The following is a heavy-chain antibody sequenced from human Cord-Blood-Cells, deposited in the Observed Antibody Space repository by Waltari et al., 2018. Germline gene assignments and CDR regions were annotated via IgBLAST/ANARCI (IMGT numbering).Heavy chain of an antibody. D-gene: IGHD6-19*01. CDR3: ARQYSSGWYFDY. CDR1: GGSISSSSYY. Sequence: QLQLQESGPGLVKPSETLSLTCTVSGGSISSSSYYWGWIRQPPGKWLEWIGSIYYSGSTYYNPSLKSRVTISVDTSKNQFSLKLSSVTAADTAVYYCARQYSSGWYFDYWGQGTLVTVSS. J-gene: IGHJ4*02. V-gene: IGHV4-39*01. CDR2: IYYSGST.